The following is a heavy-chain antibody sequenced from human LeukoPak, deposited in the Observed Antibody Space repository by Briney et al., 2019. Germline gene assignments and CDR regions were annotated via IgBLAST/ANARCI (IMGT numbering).Heavy chain of an antibody. CDR3: ARPAYGSGSYSDY. V-gene: IGHV1-2*06. D-gene: IGHD3-10*01. J-gene: IGHJ4*02. CDR2: INPNSGGT. Sequence: GASVKVSCKASGYTFTVYYMHWVRQAPGQGLEWMGRINPNSGGTNYAQKFQGRVTMTRDTSISTAYMELSRLRSDDTAVYYCARPAYGSGSYSDYWGQGTLVTVSS. CDR1: GYTFTVYY.